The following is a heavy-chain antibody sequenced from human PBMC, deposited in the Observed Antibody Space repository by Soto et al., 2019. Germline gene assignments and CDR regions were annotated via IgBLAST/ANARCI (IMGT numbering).Heavy chain of an antibody. V-gene: IGHV1-46*01. D-gene: IGHD3-3*01. CDR2: INPSGGST. Sequence: ASVKVSCKASGYTFTSYYMHWVRQAPGQGLEWMGIINPSGGSTSYAQKFQDRVTMTRDTSTSTVYMELSSLRSEDTAVYYCARDYDFWSGYRKPAYYYYYYGMDVWGQGTTVTVSS. J-gene: IGHJ6*02. CDR3: ARDYDFWSGYRKPAYYYYYYGMDV. CDR1: GYTFTSYY.